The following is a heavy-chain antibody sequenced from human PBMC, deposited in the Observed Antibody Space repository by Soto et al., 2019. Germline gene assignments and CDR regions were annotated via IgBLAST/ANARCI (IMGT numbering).Heavy chain of an antibody. CDR1: GGSFSGYY. J-gene: IGHJ4*02. D-gene: IGHD2-15*01. Sequence: QVQLQQWGAGLLKPSETLSLTCAVYGGSFSGYYWSWIRQPPGKGLEWIGEINHTGSTNYNPSLKSRVTISVDTSKNQFSLKLSSVTAADTAVYYCARGRYCSGGSCYFFRDYWGQGTLVTVSS. V-gene: IGHV4-34*01. CDR2: INHTGST. CDR3: ARGRYCSGGSCYFFRDY.